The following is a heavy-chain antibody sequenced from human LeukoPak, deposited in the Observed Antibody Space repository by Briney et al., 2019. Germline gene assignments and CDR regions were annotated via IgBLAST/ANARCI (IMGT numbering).Heavy chain of an antibody. J-gene: IGHJ3*02. CDR1: GGSFSGYY. V-gene: IGHV4-34*01. CDR3: ARGRTAMVNAFDI. CDR2: INHSGST. Sequence: SETLSLTCAVYGGSFSGYYWSWIRQPPGKGLEWIGEINHSGSTNYNPSLKSRVTISVDTSKNQFSLKLSSVTAADTAVYYCARGRTAMVNAFDIWGQGTMVTVSS. D-gene: IGHD5-18*01.